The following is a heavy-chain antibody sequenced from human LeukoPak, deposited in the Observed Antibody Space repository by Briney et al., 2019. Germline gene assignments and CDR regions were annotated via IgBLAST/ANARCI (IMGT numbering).Heavy chain of an antibody. V-gene: IGHV4-39*07. CDR2: INHSGST. CDR1: GGSISSSSYY. D-gene: IGHD2-15*01. CDR3: ARFKWWEGAFDI. J-gene: IGHJ3*02. Sequence: TSETLSLTCTVSGGSISSSSYYWGWIRQPPGKGLEWIGEINHSGSTNYNPSLKSRVTISVDTSKNQFSLKLSSVTAADTAVYYCARFKWWEGAFDIWGQGTMVTVSS.